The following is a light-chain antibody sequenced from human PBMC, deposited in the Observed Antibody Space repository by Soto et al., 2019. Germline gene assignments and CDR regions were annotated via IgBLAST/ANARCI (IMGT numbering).Light chain of an antibody. CDR2: SIS. V-gene: IGKV1-9*01. CDR3: QQLYTYPHT. Sequence: IQVTQSPSILSASVGDRVTITCRTSQGVTNSFAWYQQKSGKAPRLLIYSISSLKSGVPSRFSGSGSGAEFTLTISGLQPEDFATYFCQQLYTYPHTFGLGTQLQI. CDR1: QGVTNS. J-gene: IGKJ2*01.